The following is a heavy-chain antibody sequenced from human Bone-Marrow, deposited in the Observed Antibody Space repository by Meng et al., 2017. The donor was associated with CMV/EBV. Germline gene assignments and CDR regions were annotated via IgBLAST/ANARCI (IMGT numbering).Heavy chain of an antibody. CDR2: INSDGSST. V-gene: IGHV3-74*01. CDR1: GFTFSSYL. J-gene: IGHJ5*02. Sequence: GESLKISCAASGFTFSSYLMHWVRQAPGKGLVWVSRINSDGSSTSYADSVKGRFTISRDNAKNTLYLQMNSLRAEDTAVYYCARGSYDFWSGYRAGWFDPWGQGTLVTVSS. CDR3: ARGSYDFWSGYRAGWFDP. D-gene: IGHD3-3*01.